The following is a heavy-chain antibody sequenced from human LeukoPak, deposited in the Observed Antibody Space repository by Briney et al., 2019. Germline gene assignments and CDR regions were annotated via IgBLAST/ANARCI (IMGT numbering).Heavy chain of an antibody. V-gene: IGHV3-23*01. D-gene: IGHD1-14*01. J-gene: IGHJ4*02. CDR1: GFTFSTYT. CDR3: AKDFGRNLGGPGY. Sequence: PGGSLRLSCAASGFTFSTYTMAWVRQAPGGGLGGGSGISDNGGRTYYADSVKGRFAISRDDSKSTLYLQMNSLRGEDTAVYYCAKDFGRNLGGPGYWGRGTLAIVSS. CDR2: ISDNGGRT.